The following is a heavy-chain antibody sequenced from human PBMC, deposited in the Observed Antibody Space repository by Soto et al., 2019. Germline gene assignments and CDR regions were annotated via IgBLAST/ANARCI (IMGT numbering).Heavy chain of an antibody. CDR1: GGSISSGGYY. V-gene: IGHV4-31*03. CDR3: ASSVFP. D-gene: IGHD6-19*01. Sequence: QVQLQESGPGLVKPSQTLSLTCTVSGGSISSGGYYWSWIRKHPGKGLEWIGYIDYSGPTYYNPSLQGRVTISLDTSKNPFSLKFSSVTAADTAVFYCASSVFPWGQGTLVTVSS. CDR2: IDYSGPT. J-gene: IGHJ5*02.